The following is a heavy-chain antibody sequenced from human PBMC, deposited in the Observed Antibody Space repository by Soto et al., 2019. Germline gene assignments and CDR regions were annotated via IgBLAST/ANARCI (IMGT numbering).Heavy chain of an antibody. CDR2: INGDGSSK. CDR3: VRYRAPPTSRGYDY. CDR1: GFTFSSHW. V-gene: IGHV3-74*03. Sequence: EVQLVESGGGLVQPGGSLRLSCAASGFTFSSHWMHWVRQLPGKGLVWVLRINGDGSSKMYADSVKGRFTISRDNAKNTLYLQMNSLRVEDTAVYYCVRYRAPPTSRGYDYWGQGTLVTVSS. J-gene: IGHJ4*02. D-gene: IGHD2-2*01.